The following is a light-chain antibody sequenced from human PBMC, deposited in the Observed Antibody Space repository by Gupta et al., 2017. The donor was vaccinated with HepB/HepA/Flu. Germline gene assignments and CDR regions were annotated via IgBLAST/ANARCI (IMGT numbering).Light chain of an antibody. J-gene: IGLJ2*01. CDR2: DVS. Sequence: QSAPNQPASVSWSPGQSDTLSCTGTNSDVGSFNYVSWYQQHPGKAPKLMIFDVSYRPSGVSNRFSGSKSGNTASLTISGRQADDEADYYCSSYTSISTLDVVFAGGTKLTVL. CDR1: NSDVGSFNY. V-gene: IGLV2-14*03. CDR3: SSYTSISTLDVV.